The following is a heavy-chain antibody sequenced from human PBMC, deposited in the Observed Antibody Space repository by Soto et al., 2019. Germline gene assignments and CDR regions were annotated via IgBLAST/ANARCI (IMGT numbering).Heavy chain of an antibody. D-gene: IGHD6-6*01. CDR2: ISYGGSNK. CDR3: AKNSSFFDY. Sequence: GGSLRLSCAASGFTFSSYGMHWVRQAPGKGLEWVAVISYGGSNKYYADSVKGRFTISRDNSKNTLYLQMNSLRAEDTAVYYCAKNSSFFDYWGQGTLVTVSS. V-gene: IGHV3-30*18. CDR1: GFTFSSYG. J-gene: IGHJ4*02.